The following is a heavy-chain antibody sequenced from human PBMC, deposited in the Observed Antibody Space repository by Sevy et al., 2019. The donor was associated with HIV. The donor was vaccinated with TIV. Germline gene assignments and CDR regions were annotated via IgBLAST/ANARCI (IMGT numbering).Heavy chain of an antibody. CDR2: ISWNSGRV. CDR3: AKDITMIVVADVHFDY. D-gene: IGHD3-22*01. V-gene: IGHV3-9*01. J-gene: IGHJ4*02. Sequence: GGSLRLSCAASGFTFDDYAMHWDRQTPGRGLEWVSGISWNSGRVGYADSVKGRFTISRDNAKNSLYLQMNSLRVEDTALYFCAKDITMIVVADVHFDYWGQGTLVTVSS. CDR1: GFTFDDYA.